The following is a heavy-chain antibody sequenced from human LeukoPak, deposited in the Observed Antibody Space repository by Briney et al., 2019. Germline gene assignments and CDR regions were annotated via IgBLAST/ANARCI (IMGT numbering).Heavy chain of an antibody. CDR2: FDPEDGET. J-gene: IGHJ4*02. Sequence: GASVKVSCKVSGYTLTELSMHWVRQAPGKGLEWMGGFDPEDGETIYAQKFQGRVTMTEDTSTDTAYMELSSLRSEDTDVYYCATTLPRLRYFDWLFPGYFDYWGQGTLVTVSS. D-gene: IGHD3-9*01. CDR3: ATTLPRLRYFDWLFPGYFDY. V-gene: IGHV1-24*01. CDR1: GYTLTELS.